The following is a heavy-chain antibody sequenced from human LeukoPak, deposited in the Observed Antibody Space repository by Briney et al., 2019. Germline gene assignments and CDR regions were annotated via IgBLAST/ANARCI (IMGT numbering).Heavy chain of an antibody. J-gene: IGHJ4*02. CDR3: ARATYEDFDS. CDR2: IYTSGST. D-gene: IGHD3-22*01. Sequence: SETLSLTCTVSDGSISSGNYYWSWIRQPAGKGLEWVGRIYTSGSTNYNPSLKSRVTISVDTSKSQFSLKLSSVIAADTAVYYCARATYEDFDSWGQGTLVTVSS. CDR1: DGSISSGNYY. V-gene: IGHV4-61*02.